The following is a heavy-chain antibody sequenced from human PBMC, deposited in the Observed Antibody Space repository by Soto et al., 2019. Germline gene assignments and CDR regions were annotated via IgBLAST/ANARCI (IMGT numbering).Heavy chain of an antibody. D-gene: IGHD3-3*01. Sequence: QVQLQESGPGLVKPSQTLSLTCTVSGGSISSADYYWIWIRPPPGKGLEWIGYIYYSGSTYSNPSLKSRVTISLDASKTQFSLKLSSVTAADTAVYTCARASGYDGKYFDHWGQGTLVTVSS. CDR1: GGSISSADYY. V-gene: IGHV4-30-4*01. J-gene: IGHJ4*02. CDR3: ARASGYDGKYFDH. CDR2: IYYSGST.